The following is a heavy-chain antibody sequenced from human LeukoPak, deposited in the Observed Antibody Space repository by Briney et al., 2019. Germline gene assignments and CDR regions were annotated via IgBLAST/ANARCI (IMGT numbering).Heavy chain of an antibody. D-gene: IGHD3-10*01. CDR3: AKALDLLWFGEWDY. J-gene: IGHJ4*02. CDR1: GFTFSSYA. Sequence: GGSLRLSCAASGFTFSSYAMSWVRQAPGKGLEWVSAISGSGGSTYYADSVKGRFTISRDNSKNTLYLQMNSQRAEDTAVYYCAKALDLLWFGEWDYWGQGTLVTVSS. V-gene: IGHV3-23*01. CDR2: ISGSGGST.